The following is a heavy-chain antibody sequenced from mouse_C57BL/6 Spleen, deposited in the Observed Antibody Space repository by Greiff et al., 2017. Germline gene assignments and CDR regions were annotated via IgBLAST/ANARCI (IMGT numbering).Heavy chain of an antibody. CDR3: ATVVAKDYAMDY. D-gene: IGHD1-1*01. CDR2: IDPEDGEP. Sequence: EVKLQESGAELVKPGASVKLSCTASGFNIKDYYMHWVKQRTEQGLEWIGRIDPEDGEPKYAPKFQGKATIPADTSSNTAYLQLSSLTSEDTAVYYCATVVAKDYAMDYWGQGTSVTVSS. J-gene: IGHJ4*01. CDR1: GFNIKDYY. V-gene: IGHV14-2*01.